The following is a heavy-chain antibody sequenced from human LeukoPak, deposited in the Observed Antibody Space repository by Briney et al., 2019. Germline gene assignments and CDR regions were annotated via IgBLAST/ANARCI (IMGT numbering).Heavy chain of an antibody. CDR3: ARVQAARGCFDY. V-gene: IGHV1-8*03. CDR1: GYTFTSYD. D-gene: IGHD6-6*01. J-gene: IGHJ4*02. Sequence: ASVKVSCKASGYTFTSYDINWMRQATGQGLEWMGWMNPNSGNTGYAQKFQGRVTITRNTSISTAYMELSSLRSEDTAVYYCARVQAARGCFDYWGQGTLVTVSS. CDR2: MNPNSGNT.